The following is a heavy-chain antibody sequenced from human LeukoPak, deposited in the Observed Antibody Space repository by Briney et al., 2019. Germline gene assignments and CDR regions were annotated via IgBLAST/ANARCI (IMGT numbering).Heavy chain of an antibody. Sequence: GASVTVSCKVSGYSFIENYLQWVRQAPAQGLEWMGLSNPHTGAANYSHTFQGRVTMTRDTSISTASMHLTRLKFDDTATYYCARGKSGYSPWGQGTPVTVSS. J-gene: IGHJ5*02. V-gene: IGHV1-2*02. CDR1: GYSFIENY. D-gene: IGHD3-3*01. CDR3: ARGKSGYSP. CDR2: SNPHTGAA.